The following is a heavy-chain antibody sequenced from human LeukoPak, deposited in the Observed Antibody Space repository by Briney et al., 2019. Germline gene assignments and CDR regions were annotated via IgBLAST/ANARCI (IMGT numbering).Heavy chain of an antibody. V-gene: IGHV6-1*01. Sequence: SQTLSLTCAISGDSVSSNGAAWSWIRQSPSRGLEWLGRTYYRSKWYNDYAVSVKSRITNNPDTSKNQFSLQLNSVTPEDMAVYYCARDRSSSWYMSYYYYYGMDVWGQGTTVTVSS. J-gene: IGHJ6*02. CDR1: GDSVSSNGAA. D-gene: IGHD6-13*01. CDR3: ARDRSSSWYMSYYYYYGMDV. CDR2: TYYRSKWYN.